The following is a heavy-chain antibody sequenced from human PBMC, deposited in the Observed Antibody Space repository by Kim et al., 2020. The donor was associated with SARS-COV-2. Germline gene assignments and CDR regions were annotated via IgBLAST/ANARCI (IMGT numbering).Heavy chain of an antibody. D-gene: IGHD6-13*01. V-gene: IGHV3-33*01. CDR1: GFTFSSYG. CDR3: ARIPKAAAGPPPGMDV. Sequence: GGSLRLSCAASGFTFSSYGMHWVRQAPGKGLEWVAVIWYDGSNKYYADSVKGRFTISRDNSKNTLYLQMNSLRAEDTAVYYCARIPKAAAGPPPGMDVWGQGTTVTVSS. J-gene: IGHJ6*02. CDR2: IWYDGSNK.